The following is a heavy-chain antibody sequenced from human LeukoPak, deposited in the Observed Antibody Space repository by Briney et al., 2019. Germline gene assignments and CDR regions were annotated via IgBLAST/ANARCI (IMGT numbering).Heavy chain of an antibody. V-gene: IGHV4-4*02. CDR1: GGSISSSNW. J-gene: IGHJ4*02. Sequence: SETLSLTCAVSGGSISSSNWWSWVRQPPGKGLEWIGEINHSGSTNYNPSLKSRVTISVDTSKNQFSLKLSSVTAADTAVYYCARGRGIVGATTIPQYFDYWGQGTLVTVSS. CDR3: ARGRGIVGATTIPQYFDY. D-gene: IGHD1-26*01. CDR2: INHSGST.